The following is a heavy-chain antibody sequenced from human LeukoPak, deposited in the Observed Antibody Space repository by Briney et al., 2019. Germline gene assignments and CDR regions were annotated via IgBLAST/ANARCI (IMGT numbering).Heavy chain of an antibody. V-gene: IGHV3-30*04. Sequence: PGRSLRLSCAASGFTFSSYAMHWVRQAPGKGLEWVAVISYDGSNKYYADSVKGRFTISRDNSKNTLYPQMNSLRAEDTAVYYCARAPGLWSLYYFDYWGQGTLVTVSS. CDR3: ARAPGLWSLYYFDY. J-gene: IGHJ4*02. D-gene: IGHD5-18*01. CDR1: GFTFSSYA. CDR2: ISYDGSNK.